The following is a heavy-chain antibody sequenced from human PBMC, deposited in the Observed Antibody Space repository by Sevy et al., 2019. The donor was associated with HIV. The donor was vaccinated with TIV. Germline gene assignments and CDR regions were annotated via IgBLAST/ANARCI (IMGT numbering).Heavy chain of an antibody. D-gene: IGHD1-26*01. CDR2: IYSGGST. V-gene: IGHV3-53*01. Sequence: GGSLRLSCAASGFTVSSNYMSWVRQAPGKGLEWVSVIYSGGSTYYADSVKGRFTISRDNSKNTLYLQMNSLRAEDTAVYYCARDQGPMNPGYLDGVDVWGQGTTVTVSS. J-gene: IGHJ6*02. CDR1: GFTVSSNY. CDR3: ARDQGPMNPGYLDGVDV.